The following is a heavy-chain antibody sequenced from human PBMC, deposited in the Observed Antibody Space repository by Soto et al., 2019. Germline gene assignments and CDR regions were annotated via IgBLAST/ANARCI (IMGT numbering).Heavy chain of an antibody. Sequence: GGSLTLPFAASRFTFRRYWMILVRRAPGKGLEWVANIKQDGSEKYYVDSVKGRFTISRDDAKNSLYLQMNSLRAEDTAVYYCARFYYDSSGYLPSPYYYYYGMDVWGQGTTVTVSS. J-gene: IGHJ6*02. CDR1: RFTFRRYW. D-gene: IGHD3-22*01. V-gene: IGHV3-7*04. CDR2: IKQDGSEK. CDR3: ARFYYDSSGYLPSPYYYYYGMDV.